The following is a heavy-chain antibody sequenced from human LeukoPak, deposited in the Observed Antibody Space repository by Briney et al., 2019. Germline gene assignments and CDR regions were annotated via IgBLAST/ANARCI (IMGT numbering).Heavy chain of an antibody. CDR2: ISGDTSTK. CDR1: GFTFDTYS. Sequence: SGGSLRLSCAASGFTFDTYSMNWVRQAPGKRLEWVSYISGDTSTKYYADSVKGRFTISRDVAKSSLYLQMNSLRAEDTAVYYCAKSSRTEWLRLLSYFDYWGQGTLVTVSS. V-gene: IGHV3-48*01. D-gene: IGHD5-12*01. J-gene: IGHJ4*03. CDR3: AKSSRTEWLRLLSYFDY.